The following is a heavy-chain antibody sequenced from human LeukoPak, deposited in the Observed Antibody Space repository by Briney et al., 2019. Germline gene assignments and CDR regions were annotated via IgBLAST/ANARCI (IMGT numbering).Heavy chain of an antibody. CDR3: ARSAGYRSVWHTGDFDV. J-gene: IGHJ4*02. D-gene: IGHD6-19*01. CDR2: MYYSATP. V-gene: IGHV4-38-2*01. CDR1: GYLISDGYY. Sequence: SETLSLTCDVSGYLISDGYYWGWIRQTPGKGLEWIGNMYYSATPHYNPSLKSRVSISVDTSKNQLFLQMSSVTAADTAFYYCARSAGYRSVWHTGDFDVGDMGNLVTVSS.